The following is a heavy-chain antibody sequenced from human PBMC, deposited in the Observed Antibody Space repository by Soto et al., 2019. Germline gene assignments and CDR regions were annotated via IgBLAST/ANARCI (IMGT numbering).Heavy chain of an antibody. D-gene: IGHD1-26*01. CDR1: GLTFGDYA. V-gene: IGHV3-49*04. CDR3: TRGVLSGSYVQDGMDV. J-gene: IGHJ6*02. CDR2: IRSKAYGGTT. Sequence: GGSLRLSSTASGLTFGDYAISWVRQAPGKGLEWVGFIRSKAYGGTTEYAASVKGRFTISRDDSKSIAYLQMNSLKTEDTAVYYCTRGVLSGSYVQDGMDVWGQGTTVTVSS.